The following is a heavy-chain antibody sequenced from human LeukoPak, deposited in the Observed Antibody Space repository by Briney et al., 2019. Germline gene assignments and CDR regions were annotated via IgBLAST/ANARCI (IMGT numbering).Heavy chain of an antibody. V-gene: IGHV1-3*01. J-gene: IGHJ4*02. CDR2: INAGNGST. CDR3: ARVGSSGYLLYYFDY. CDR1: GYTFTSYA. D-gene: IGHD3-22*01. Sequence: ASVKVSCKASGYTFTSYAMHWVRQAPGQRLEWMGWINAGNGSTKYSQKFQGRVTITRDTSASTAYMELSSLRSEDTAVYYCARVGSSGYLLYYFDYWGQGTLVTVSS.